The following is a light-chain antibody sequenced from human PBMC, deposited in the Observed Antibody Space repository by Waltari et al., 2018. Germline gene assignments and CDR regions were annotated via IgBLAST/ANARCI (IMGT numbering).Light chain of an antibody. CDR1: NNNVASEG. CDR3: SAWDRSLSAWV. J-gene: IGLJ3*02. Sequence: QAGLTQPPSVSKDLRQTATPTGTGNNNNVASEGATWLQQHQGHPPKLLFYRNNNRPSGISERFSASRSGSTASLTITGLQPEDEADYYCSAWDRSLSAWVFGGGTKLTVL. V-gene: IGLV10-54*04. CDR2: RNN.